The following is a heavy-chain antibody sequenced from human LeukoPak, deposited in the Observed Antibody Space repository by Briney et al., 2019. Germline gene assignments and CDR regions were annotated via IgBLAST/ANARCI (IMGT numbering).Heavy chain of an antibody. V-gene: IGHV3-48*01. CDR2: ISSDSNTV. Sequence: GGSLRLSCAASGFTFSSYNMNWVRQAPGKGLEWVSYISSDSNTVYYADSVEGRFTISRDNAKNSLFLQMNSLTAEDTAVYYCARELSTYDFWLWGQGTLVTVSS. CDR3: ARELSTYDFWL. CDR1: GFTFSSYN. D-gene: IGHD3-3*01. J-gene: IGHJ4*02.